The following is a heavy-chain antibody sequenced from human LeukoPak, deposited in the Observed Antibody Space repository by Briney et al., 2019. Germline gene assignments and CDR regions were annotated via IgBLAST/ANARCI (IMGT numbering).Heavy chain of an antibody. V-gene: IGHV1-2*02. J-gene: IGHJ4*02. CDR3: AREDLYCSSTSCHTRYYFDY. CDR2: INPNNGGT. CDR1: GYTFTGYY. Sequence: ASVKVSCKASGYTFTGYYMYWVRQAPGQGLEWMGWINPNNGGTNYAQKFQGRVTMTRGTSISTAYMELSRLRSDDTAVYYCAREDLYCSSTSCHTRYYFDYWGQGTLVTVSS. D-gene: IGHD2-2*02.